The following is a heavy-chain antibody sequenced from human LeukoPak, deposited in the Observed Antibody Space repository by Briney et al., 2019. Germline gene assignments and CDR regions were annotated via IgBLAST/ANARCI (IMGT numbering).Heavy chain of an antibody. V-gene: IGHV4-34*01. J-gene: IGHJ4*02. CDR1: GGSFSGYY. CDR3: ARGYYDSSGYYYSYGALDY. CDR2: INHSGST. D-gene: IGHD3-22*01. Sequence: SETLSLTCAVYGGSFSGYYWSWIRQPLGKGLEWIGEINHSGSTNYNPSLKSRVTISVDTSKNQFSLKLSSVTAADTAVYYCARGYYDSSGYYYSYGALDYWGQGTLVTVSS.